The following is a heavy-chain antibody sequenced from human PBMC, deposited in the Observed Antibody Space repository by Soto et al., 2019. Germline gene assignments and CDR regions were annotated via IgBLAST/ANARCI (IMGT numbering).Heavy chain of an antibody. CDR3: VRALKLQRVLKLLLP. CDR1: GFTFSEYY. D-gene: IGHD6-13*01. J-gene: IGHJ5*02. CDR2: ISSSGSTI. V-gene: IGHV3-11*01. Sequence: PGGSLRLSCAASGFTFSEYYMSWVRQAPGKGLEWVSYISSSGSTIYYADSVKGRFTISREKAKNSLSLKMNSMSAEYTAVYYCVRALKLQRVLKLLLPRGQGLLVTLSS.